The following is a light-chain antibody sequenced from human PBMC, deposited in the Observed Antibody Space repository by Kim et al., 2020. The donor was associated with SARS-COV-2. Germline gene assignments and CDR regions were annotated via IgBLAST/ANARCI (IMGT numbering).Light chain of an antibody. CDR3: QHLNSYPIT. J-gene: IGKJ5*01. CDR2: AAS. CDR1: QGISSY. V-gene: IGKV1-9*01. Sequence: IQLTQSPSSLSASEGDRVTITCRASQGISSYLAWYQQKPGKAPKRLIYAASTLQSGVPSRFSGSGSGTDFTLTISSLQPEDFATYYCQHLNSYPITLCQGTRLEIK.